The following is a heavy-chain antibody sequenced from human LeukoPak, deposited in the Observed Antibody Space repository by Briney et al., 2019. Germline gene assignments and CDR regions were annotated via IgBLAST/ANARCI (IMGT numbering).Heavy chain of an antibody. CDR2: LYYSGST. Sequence: PSETLSLTCTVSGGSISSYYWSWIRQPPGKGLEWIGYLYYSGSTNYNPSLKSRVTISVDTSKNQFSLQLNSVTPADTAVYYCARSVPYSYGQGANWFDPWGQGTLVTVSS. D-gene: IGHD5-18*01. CDR3: ARSVPYSYGQGANWFDP. V-gene: IGHV4-59*12. J-gene: IGHJ5*02. CDR1: GGSISSYY.